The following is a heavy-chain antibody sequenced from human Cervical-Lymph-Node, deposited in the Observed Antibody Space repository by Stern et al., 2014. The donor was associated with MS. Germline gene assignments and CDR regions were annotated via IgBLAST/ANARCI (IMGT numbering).Heavy chain of an antibody. Sequence: QVQLGQSGAEVKKPGASVKVSCKGSGYPFTAYYIQWVRQAPGQGLEWMGWINPNTGATNNAQKFQGRVTMTRDTSISTVYMELSSLTSDDMAVYYCARGIRYSWNNNAPAFDVWGQGTMVTVSS. CDR1: GYPFTAYY. D-gene: IGHD1/OR15-1a*01. CDR3: ARGIRYSWNNNAPAFDV. V-gene: IGHV1-2*02. CDR2: INPNTGAT. J-gene: IGHJ3*01.